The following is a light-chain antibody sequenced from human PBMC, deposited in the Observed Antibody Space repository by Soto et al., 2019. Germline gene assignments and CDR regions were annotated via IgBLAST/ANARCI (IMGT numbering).Light chain of an antibody. CDR1: QSVSSSY. Sequence: EIVLTQSPGTRSLSPGERATLSCRASQSVSSSYLAWYQQKPGQAPRLLIYGASSRATGIPDRFSGSGSGTDFTLTISRLEPEDFAVYYCHQYGSSLLTFGGGTKVEIK. CDR2: GAS. V-gene: IGKV3-20*01. CDR3: HQYGSSLLT. J-gene: IGKJ4*01.